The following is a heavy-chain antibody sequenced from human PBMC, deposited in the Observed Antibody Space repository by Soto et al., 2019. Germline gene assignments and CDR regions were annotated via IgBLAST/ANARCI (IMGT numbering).Heavy chain of an antibody. J-gene: IGHJ4*02. CDR3: ARGTATTDY. CDR2: IYYSGST. CDR1: GGSIRSYY. D-gene: IGHD5-18*01. V-gene: IGHV4-59*01. Sequence: QVQLQESGPGLVKPSETLSLTCTVSGGSIRSYYWSWIRQPPGKGLEWSGYIYYSGSTNYNPSLKSRVTISVDTSKNQFSLKLSAVTAADTAVYYCARGTATTDYWGQGTLVTVYS.